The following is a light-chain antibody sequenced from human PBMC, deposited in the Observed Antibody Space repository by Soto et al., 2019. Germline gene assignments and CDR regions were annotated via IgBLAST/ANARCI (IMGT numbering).Light chain of an antibody. Sequence: DIQMTQSPSTLSASVGDRVTITCRASQSISSWLAWYQQKPGKAPKLLIYKASSLESGVPSRFSGSGSGTAFSLTISSLQPDDFATYYYQQYNSYRYTFGQGTKLEIK. J-gene: IGKJ2*01. CDR2: KAS. CDR1: QSISSW. V-gene: IGKV1-5*03. CDR3: QQYNSYRYT.